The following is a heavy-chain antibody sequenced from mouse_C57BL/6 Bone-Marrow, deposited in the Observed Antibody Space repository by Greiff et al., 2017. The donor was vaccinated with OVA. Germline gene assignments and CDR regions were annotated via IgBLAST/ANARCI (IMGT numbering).Heavy chain of an antibody. J-gene: IGHJ3*01. CDR3: ARGCFAY. CDR2: ISDGGSYT. CDR1: GFTFSSYA. V-gene: IGHV5-4*03. Sequence: EVMLVESGGGLVKPGGSLKLSCAASGFTFSSYAMSWVRQTPEKRLEWVATISDGGSYTYYPDNVKGRFTISRDNAKNNLYLQMSHLKSEDTAMYYCARGCFAYWGQGTLVTVSA.